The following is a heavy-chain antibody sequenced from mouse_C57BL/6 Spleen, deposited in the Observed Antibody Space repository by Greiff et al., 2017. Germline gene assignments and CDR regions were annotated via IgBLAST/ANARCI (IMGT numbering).Heavy chain of an antibody. J-gene: IGHJ4*01. Sequence: QVQLLQSGAELMKPGASVKLSCKATGYTFPGYWIEWVKPRPGHGLEWIGEILPGSGSTNYNEKFKGKATFTADTSSTTAYMQLSSLTSEDSASYYCAVRPKLTGPYAMDYWGQGTSVTVSS. V-gene: IGHV1-9*01. D-gene: IGHD4-1*01. CDR2: ILPGSGST. CDR3: AVRPKLTGPYAMDY. CDR1: GYTFPGYW.